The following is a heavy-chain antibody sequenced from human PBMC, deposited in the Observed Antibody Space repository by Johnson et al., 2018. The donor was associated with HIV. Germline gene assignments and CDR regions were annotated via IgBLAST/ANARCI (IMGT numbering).Heavy chain of an antibody. CDR3: ARGRIRQAYSGNYDDAFDI. Sequence: QVQLVESGGGVVQPGRSLRLSCAASGFTFSSYGMHWVRQAPGKGLEWVAVISYDGSDKYYADSVKGRFTISRDNSKKTLYMQMNSLRAEDTAVYYCARGRIRQAYSGNYDDAFDIWGQGTMVTVSS. CDR1: GFTFSSYG. V-gene: IGHV3-30*03. CDR2: ISYDGSDK. J-gene: IGHJ3*02. D-gene: IGHD1-26*01.